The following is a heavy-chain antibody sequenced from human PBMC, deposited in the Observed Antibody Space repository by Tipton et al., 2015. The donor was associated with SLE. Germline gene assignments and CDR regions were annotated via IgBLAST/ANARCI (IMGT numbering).Heavy chain of an antibody. J-gene: IGHJ4*02. Sequence: TLSLTCTVSGGSVGSGSYYWSWIRQPPGKGLEWIGYSYYSGSTNYNPSLKSRVTISVDTSKNQFSLKLSSVTAADTAVYYCARGGEAARRAFDYWGQGTLVTGSS. D-gene: IGHD6-6*01. V-gene: IGHV4-61*01. CDR1: GGSVGSGSYY. CDR3: ARGGEAARRAFDY. CDR2: SYYSGST.